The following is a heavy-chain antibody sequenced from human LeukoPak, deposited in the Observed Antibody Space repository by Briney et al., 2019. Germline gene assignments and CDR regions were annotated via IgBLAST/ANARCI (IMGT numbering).Heavy chain of an antibody. D-gene: IGHD1-1*01. V-gene: IGHV3-30*02. Sequence: GGSLRLSCAASGFTFSIYGMHWVRQAPGKGLEWVAFIRHDESNNYYADSVKGRFTISRDTSNNTLYLQLNSLRAEDTAVYYCARDRWATQTTYDAFDIWGQGTMVTVSS. CDR1: GFTFSIYG. J-gene: IGHJ3*02. CDR3: ARDRWATQTTYDAFDI. CDR2: IRHDESNN.